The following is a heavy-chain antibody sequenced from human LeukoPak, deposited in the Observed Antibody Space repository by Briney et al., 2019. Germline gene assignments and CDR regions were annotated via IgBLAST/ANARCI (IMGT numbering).Heavy chain of an antibody. CDR1: GFTFDDYA. CDR2: ISWNSGSI. J-gene: IGHJ4*02. CDR3: AKDPRYYYDSSGYWELYYFDY. V-gene: IGHV3-9*01. Sequence: GGSLRLSCAASGFTFDDYAMHWVRQAPGKGLEWVSGISWNSGSIGYADSVKGQFTISRDNAKNSLYLQMNSLRAEDTALYYCAKDPRYYYDSSGYWELYYFDYWGQGTLVTVSS. D-gene: IGHD3-22*01.